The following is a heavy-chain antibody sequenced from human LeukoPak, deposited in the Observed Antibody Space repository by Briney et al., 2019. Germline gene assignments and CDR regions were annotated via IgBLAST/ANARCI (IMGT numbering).Heavy chain of an antibody. CDR3: ASHYYDSSGYAY. D-gene: IGHD3-22*01. V-gene: IGHV4-39*07. CDR2: IYTSGST. J-gene: IGHJ4*02. Sequence: SETLSLTCTVSGGSISSSGYYWGWIRQPPGKGLEWIGRIYTSGSTNYNPSLKSRVTMSVDTSKNQFSLKLSSVTAADTAVYYCASHYYDSSGYAYWGQGTLVTVSS. CDR1: GGSISSSGYY.